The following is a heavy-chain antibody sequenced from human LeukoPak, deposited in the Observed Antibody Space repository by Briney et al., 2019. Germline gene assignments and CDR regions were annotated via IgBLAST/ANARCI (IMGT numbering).Heavy chain of an antibody. Sequence: GGSLILSCAASGFTFSSYWMHWVRQAPGKGLVWVSRINSDGSSTSYADSVKGRFTISRDNAKNTLYLQMNSLRAEDTAVYYCARGSTLTTLVYWGQGTLVTVSS. J-gene: IGHJ4*02. D-gene: IGHD4-11*01. CDR1: GFTFSSYW. V-gene: IGHV3-74*01. CDR2: INSDGSST. CDR3: ARGSTLTTLVY.